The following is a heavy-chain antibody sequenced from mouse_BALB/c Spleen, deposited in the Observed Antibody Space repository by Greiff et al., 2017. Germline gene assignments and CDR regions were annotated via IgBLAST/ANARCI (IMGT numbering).Heavy chain of an antibody. CDR1: GYTFTDYY. Sequence: VQLQQSGPELVKPGASVKMSCKASGYTFTDYYMDWVKQSHGESFEWIGRVNPYNGGTSYNQKFKGKATLTVDKSSSTAYMELNSLTSEDSAVYYCARLERDYRGFAYWGQGTLVTVSA. D-gene: IGHD2-4*01. CDR2: VNPYNGGT. CDR3: ARLERDYRGFAY. V-gene: IGHV1-19*01. J-gene: IGHJ3*01.